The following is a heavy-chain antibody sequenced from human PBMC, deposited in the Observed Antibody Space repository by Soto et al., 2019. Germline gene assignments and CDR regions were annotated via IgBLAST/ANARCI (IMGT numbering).Heavy chain of an antibody. V-gene: IGHV4-39*01. CDR3: ARQGSTPKEYYFDY. CDR1: GGSISSSSYY. J-gene: IGHJ4*02. CDR2: IYYSGST. Sequence: PSETLSLTCTVSGGSISSSSYYWGWIRQPPGKGLEWIGSIYYSGSTYYNPSLKSRVTISVDTSKNQFSLKLSSVTAADTAVYYCARQGSTPKEYYFDYWGQGTLVTSPQ.